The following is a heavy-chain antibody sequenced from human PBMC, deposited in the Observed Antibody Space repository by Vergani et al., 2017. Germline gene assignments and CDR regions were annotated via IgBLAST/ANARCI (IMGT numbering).Heavy chain of an antibody. J-gene: IGHJ4*02. CDR3: ARRVRGGGGFDY. CDR1: GGSISSYY. D-gene: IGHD3-10*01. Sequence: QVQLQESGPGLVKPSETLSLTCTVSGGSISSYYWSWIRQPPGKGLEWIGYIYTSGSTNYNPSLKSRVTISVDTSKNQFSLELSSVTAADTAVYYGARRVRGGGGFDYWGQGTLVTVSS. V-gene: IGHV4-4*09. CDR2: IYTSGST.